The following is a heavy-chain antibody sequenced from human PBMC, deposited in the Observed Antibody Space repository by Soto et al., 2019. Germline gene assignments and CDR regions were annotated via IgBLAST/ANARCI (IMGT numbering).Heavy chain of an antibody. D-gene: IGHD6-19*01. J-gene: IGHJ4*02. CDR3: ARDLGSEQWFFDS. Sequence: QVQLQESGPGLVTPSQILSLTCTVSGDSIRNSNYYWSWIRQRPGKGLEWLGYISYSGSTYQNPSLKSRLTVSMDTSKNQFSLRLGSVTAADTVVYYCARDLGSEQWFFDSWGQGILVTVSS. V-gene: IGHV4-31*03. CDR2: ISYSGST. CDR1: GDSIRNSNYY.